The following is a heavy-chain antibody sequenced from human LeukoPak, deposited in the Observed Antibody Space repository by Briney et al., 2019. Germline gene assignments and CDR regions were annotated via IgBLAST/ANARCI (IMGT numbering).Heavy chain of an antibody. V-gene: IGHV4-39*01. CDR2: ISYGGST. CDR1: GGSFSGYY. D-gene: IGHD2-21*01. CDR3: ARQALWFFDH. J-gene: IGHJ4*02. Sequence: SETLSLTCAVYGGSFSGYYWAWIRQPPGRGLEWIGSISYGGSTYYSPSLESRVTISVDTSKNQFSLKLSSVTAADTAVYYCARQALWFFDHWGQGTLVTVSS.